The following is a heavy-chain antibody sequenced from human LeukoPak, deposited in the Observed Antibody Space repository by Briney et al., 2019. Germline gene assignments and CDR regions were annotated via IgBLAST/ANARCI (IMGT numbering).Heavy chain of an antibody. CDR3: AHKTRSYDFGGDGFGV. CDR1: GFSLTTSGVG. CDR2: IYWNDDR. Sequence: ESGPTLVNPTQTLTLTCTFSGFSLTTSGVGVGWIRQPPGKALEWLGVIYWNDDRRYSPPLKNRLTITKDTSKNELVLTMTNMDPVDTATYYCAHKTRSYDFGGDGFGVWGQGTMVTVSS. D-gene: IGHD3-3*01. J-gene: IGHJ3*01. V-gene: IGHV2-5*01.